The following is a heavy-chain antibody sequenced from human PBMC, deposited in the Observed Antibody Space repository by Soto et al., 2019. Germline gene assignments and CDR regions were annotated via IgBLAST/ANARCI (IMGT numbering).Heavy chain of an antibody. CDR3: SRHHLLGGGEDY. V-gene: IGHV5-10-1*01. CDR2: IEPRYFYT. Sequence: EVQLVQSGAEVKKPGESLRISCKASGYTFTNSWISWVRQMPGKGLEWMGRIEPRYFYTNYGPSFQGHVTITAATSISTVFMESESPTASDTAMYYCSRHHLLGGGEDYWGQGTLVTVSS. CDR1: GYTFTNSW. J-gene: IGHJ4*02. D-gene: IGHD3-16*01.